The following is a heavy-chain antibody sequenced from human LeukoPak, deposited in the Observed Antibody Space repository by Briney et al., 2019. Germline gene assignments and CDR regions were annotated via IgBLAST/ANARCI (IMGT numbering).Heavy chain of an antibody. Sequence: SETLSLTCAVYGGSFSGYYWSWIRQPPGKGLEWIGEINHSGSTNYNPSLKSRVTISVDTSKNQFSLKLSSVTAADTAVYYCARVSGYYDSSGYYIDAFDIWGQGTMVTVSS. CDR3: ARVSGYYDSSGYYIDAFDI. V-gene: IGHV4-34*01. CDR1: GGSFSGYY. CDR2: INHSGST. J-gene: IGHJ3*02. D-gene: IGHD3-22*01.